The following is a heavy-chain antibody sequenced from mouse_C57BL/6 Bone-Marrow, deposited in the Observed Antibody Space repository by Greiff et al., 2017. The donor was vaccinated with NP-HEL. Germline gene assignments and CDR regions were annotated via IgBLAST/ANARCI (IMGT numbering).Heavy chain of an antibody. D-gene: IGHD2-10*02. V-gene: IGHV1-15*01. CDR1: GYTFTDYE. Sequence: QVQLKESGAELVRPGASVTLSCKASGYTFTDYEMHWVKQTPVHGLEWIGAIDPETGGTAYNQKFKGKAILTADKSSSTAYMELRSLTSEDSAVYYCTRKEGVCYYAMDFWGQGTSVTVSS. CDR3: TRKEGVCYYAMDF. J-gene: IGHJ4*01. CDR2: IDPETGGT.